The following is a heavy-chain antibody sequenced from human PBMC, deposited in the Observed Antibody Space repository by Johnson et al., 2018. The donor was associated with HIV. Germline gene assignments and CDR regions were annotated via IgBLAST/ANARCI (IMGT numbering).Heavy chain of an antibody. J-gene: IGHJ3*02. Sequence: EVQLVESGGGLVQPGGSLRLSCAASGFTFSSYWMSWVRQAPGKGLEWVSYISSSGSTIYYADSVKGRFTISRDNAKNSLYLQVNSLRAEDTAVYYCASVPMIVVLDGAFDIWGQGTMVTVSS. CDR1: GFTFSSYW. D-gene: IGHD3-22*01. CDR3: ASVPMIVVLDGAFDI. V-gene: IGHV3-48*04. CDR2: ISSSGSTI.